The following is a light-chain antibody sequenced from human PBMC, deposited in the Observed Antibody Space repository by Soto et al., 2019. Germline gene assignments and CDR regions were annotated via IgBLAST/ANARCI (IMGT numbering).Light chain of an antibody. CDR3: PQYYSYPLT. J-gene: IGKJ4*01. CDR2: AAS. Sequence: AIRMTQSPSSFSASTGDRVTITCRASQGISSYLAWYQQKPGKAPKLLIYAASTLQSGVPSRFSGSGSGTDFTLTISCLQSEDLATYYCPQYYSYPLTFGGGTKVAIK. V-gene: IGKV1-8*01. CDR1: QGISSY.